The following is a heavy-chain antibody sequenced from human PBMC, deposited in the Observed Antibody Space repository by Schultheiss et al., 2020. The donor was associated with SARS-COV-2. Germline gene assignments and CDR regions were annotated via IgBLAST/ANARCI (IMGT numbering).Heavy chain of an antibody. V-gene: IGHV3-23*01. CDR2: ISGSGSMT. D-gene: IGHD2-15*01. J-gene: IGHJ6*02. Sequence: GGSLRLSCAASGFSFRNYDMNWVRQAPGKGLEWVSGISGSGSMTYYADSVKGRFTISRDNSKNTVCLQMNSVRAEDTAVYYCAKVSCSGGSCYTKGYYYYYGMDVWGQGTTVTVSS. CDR1: GFSFRNYD. CDR3: AKVSCSGGSCYTKGYYYYYGMDV.